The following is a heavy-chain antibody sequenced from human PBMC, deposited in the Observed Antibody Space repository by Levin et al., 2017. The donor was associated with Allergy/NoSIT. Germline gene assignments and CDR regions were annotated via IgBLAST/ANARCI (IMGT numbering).Heavy chain of an antibody. CDR3: AKDQAGSITMIRGVGND. J-gene: IGHJ4*02. CDR1: GFTFSSYA. CDR2: ISGNGGST. Sequence: GGSLRLSCAASGFTFSSYAMSWVRQAPGKGLEWVSGISGNGGSTYYADSVKGRFTLSRDNSKNTLYLQMNSLRAEDTAVYYCAKDQAGSITMIRGVGNDWGQGTLVTVSS. V-gene: IGHV3-23*01. D-gene: IGHD3-10*01.